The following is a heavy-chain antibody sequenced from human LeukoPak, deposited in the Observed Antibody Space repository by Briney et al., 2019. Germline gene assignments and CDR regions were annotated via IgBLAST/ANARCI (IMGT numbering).Heavy chain of an antibody. J-gene: IGHJ3*02. D-gene: IGHD2-2*01. CDR1: GYTLTELS. CDR3: ATKGLIVVGAYDAFDI. Sequence: ASVKVSCKVSGYTLTELSMHWVRQAPGKGLEWMGGFYPEDGETIYAQKSQGRVPITQDTSTDTAYMELRSLRSEDTAVYYCATKGLIVVGAYDAFDIWGQGTMGTVSS. V-gene: IGHV1-24*01. CDR2: FYPEDGET.